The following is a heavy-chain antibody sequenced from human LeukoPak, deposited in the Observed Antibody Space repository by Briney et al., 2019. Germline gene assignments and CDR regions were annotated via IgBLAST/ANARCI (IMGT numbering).Heavy chain of an antibody. CDR1: GFTFSNYG. Sequence: PGGSLRLSCAASGFTFSNYGMHWVRQAPGKGLEWVAFIRYDASNEYYADSVKGRFTISRDNAKNSLYLQMNSLRAEDTAVYYCARDIAAAGLFFDYWGQGTLVTVSS. J-gene: IGHJ4*02. CDR2: IRYDASNE. CDR3: ARDIAAAGLFFDY. V-gene: IGHV3-30*02. D-gene: IGHD6-13*01.